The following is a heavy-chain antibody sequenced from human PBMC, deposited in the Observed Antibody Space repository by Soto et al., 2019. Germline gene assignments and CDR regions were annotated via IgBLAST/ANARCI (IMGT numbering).Heavy chain of an antibody. CDR2: IYYSGST. Sequence: PSETLSLTCTVSGGSISSGGYYWSWIRQHPGKGLEWIGYIYYSGSTYYSPSFQGQVTISADKSISTAYLQWSSLKASDTAMYYCARAHYYYYYMDVWGKGTTVTVSS. V-gene: IGHV4-31*01. CDR3: ARAHYYYYYMDV. J-gene: IGHJ6*03. CDR1: GGSISSGGYY.